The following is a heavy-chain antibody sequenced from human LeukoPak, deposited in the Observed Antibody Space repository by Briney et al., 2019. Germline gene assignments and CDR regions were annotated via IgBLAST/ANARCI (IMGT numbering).Heavy chain of an antibody. CDR1: GFTFTAYT. V-gene: IGHV3-21*05. J-gene: IGHJ4*02. D-gene: IGHD3-22*01. CDR2: ISGSTTEI. CDR3: ARGGYYDSSGYYAY. Sequence: GGSLRLSCAASGFTFTAYTINWVGQAPGKGVEGVSYISGSTTEIYYADSVKGRFTISRDNAKNSLYLQMNSVRAEDTAVYYCARGGYYDSSGYYAYWGQGTLVTVSS.